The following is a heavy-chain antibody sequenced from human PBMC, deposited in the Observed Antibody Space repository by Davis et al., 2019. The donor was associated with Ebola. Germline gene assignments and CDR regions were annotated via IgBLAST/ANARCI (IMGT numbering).Heavy chain of an antibody. J-gene: IGHJ6*02. CDR1: GYTFTGYY. CDR3: ARDLRYSSSWYPGHYYGMDV. Sequence: AASVKVSCKASGYTFTGYYMHWVRQAPGQGLEWMGWINPNSGGTNYAQKFQGWVTMTRDTSISTAYMELSRRRSDDTAVYYCARDLRYSSSWYPGHYYGMDVWGQGTTVTVSS. V-gene: IGHV1-2*04. CDR2: INPNSGGT. D-gene: IGHD6-13*01.